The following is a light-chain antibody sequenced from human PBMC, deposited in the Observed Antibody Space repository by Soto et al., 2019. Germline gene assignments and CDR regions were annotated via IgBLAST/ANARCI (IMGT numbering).Light chain of an antibody. CDR2: GAT. V-gene: IGKV1-39*01. CDR3: QQNNSNPWT. Sequence: IHLTQSPASLSASVGDSITITCRSSQGISTYLTWYQERPGTAPKVLIYGATSLESGVPSRFSGSGSGTEFTLTISSLQPEDFATYYCQQNNSNPWTFGQGTKVDIK. CDR1: QGISTY. J-gene: IGKJ1*01.